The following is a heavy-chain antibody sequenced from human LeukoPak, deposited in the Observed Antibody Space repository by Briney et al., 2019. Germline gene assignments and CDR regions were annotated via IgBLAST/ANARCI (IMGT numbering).Heavy chain of an antibody. CDR1: GGTFSSYA. J-gene: IGHJ4*02. CDR2: IIPIFGTA. V-gene: IGHV1-69*13. CDR3: AREASGLYDY. Sequence: ASGKVSCKASGGTFSSYAISWVRQAPGQGLEWMGGIIPIFGTANYAQKFQGRVTITADESTSTAYMELSSLRSEDTAVYYCAREASGLYDYWGQGTLVTVSS. D-gene: IGHD3-22*01.